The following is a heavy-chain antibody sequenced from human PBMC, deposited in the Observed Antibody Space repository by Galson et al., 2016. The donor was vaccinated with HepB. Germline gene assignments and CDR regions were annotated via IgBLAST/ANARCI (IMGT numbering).Heavy chain of an antibody. D-gene: IGHD1-1*01. CDR1: GYTFNTYG. V-gene: IGHV1-18*01. CDR2: ISTYSGNT. Sequence: SVKVSCKASGYTFNTYGISWVRQAPGQGLEWMGWISTYSGNTNYAQKLQGRVTMTTDTSTNTAYMELRSLGSDDTAVYYCARDADWNLDYWGQGTLVPVSS. CDR3: ARDADWNLDY. J-gene: IGHJ4*02.